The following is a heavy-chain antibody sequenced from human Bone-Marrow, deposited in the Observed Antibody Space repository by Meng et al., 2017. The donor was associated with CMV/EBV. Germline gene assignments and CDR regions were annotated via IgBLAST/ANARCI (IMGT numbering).Heavy chain of an antibody. CDR2: IYHGDSDT. CDR3: ARRSGTSNWFDP. J-gene: IGHJ5*02. V-gene: IGHV5-51*01. CDR1: GYTFTAYW. D-gene: IGHD3-10*01. Sequence: GGSLRLSCKGSGYTFTAYWIGWVRQVPGKGLEWMGIIYHGDSDTRYSPSFQGQVTISAEKSISTAYRLWRSLKASDTAMDYSARRSGTSNWFDPWGQGTLVTVSS.